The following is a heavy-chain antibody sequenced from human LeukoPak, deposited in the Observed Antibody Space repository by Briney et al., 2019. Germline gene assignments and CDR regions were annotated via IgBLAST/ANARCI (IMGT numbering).Heavy chain of an antibody. Sequence: GGSLRLSCAASGFTFSSYSMNWVRQAPGKGLEWVSSISSSSSYIYYADSVKGRFTISRDNSKNTLYLQMNSLRAEDTAVYYCARDRPEMATIGIFDYWGQGTLVTVSS. J-gene: IGHJ4*02. CDR2: ISSSSSYI. CDR3: ARDRPEMATIGIFDY. D-gene: IGHD5-24*01. CDR1: GFTFSSYS. V-gene: IGHV3-21*01.